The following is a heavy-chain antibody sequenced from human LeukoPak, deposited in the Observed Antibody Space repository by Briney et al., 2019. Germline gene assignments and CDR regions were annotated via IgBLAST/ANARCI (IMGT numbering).Heavy chain of an antibody. CDR2: IYYSGST. CDR3: ARDPSSYSI. J-gene: IGHJ4*02. Sequence: SETLSLTCTVSGGSISSYYWSWIRQPPGKGLEWIGYIYYSGSTNYNPSLKSRVTISVDTSKNQFSLKLSSVAAADTAVYYCARDPSSYSIWGQGTLVTVSS. CDR1: GGSISSYY. V-gene: IGHV4-59*01. D-gene: IGHD2-21*01.